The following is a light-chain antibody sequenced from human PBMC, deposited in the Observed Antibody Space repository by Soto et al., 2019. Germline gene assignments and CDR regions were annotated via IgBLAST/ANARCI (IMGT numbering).Light chain of an antibody. CDR1: QSVNNN. CDR2: DTS. V-gene: IGKV3-15*01. CDR3: QQYNKWPPIT. Sequence: EIVLMQSPGTLSLSPGEGATLSCRASQSVNNNYLAWYQQKPGQAPTVLIYDTSTRATGIPARFSGSGSGTEFTLTISSLQSEDFAVYYCQQYNKWPPITFGQGTRLEIK. J-gene: IGKJ5*01.